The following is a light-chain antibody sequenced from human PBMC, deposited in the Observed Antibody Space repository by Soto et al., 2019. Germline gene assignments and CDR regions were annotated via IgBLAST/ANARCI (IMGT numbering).Light chain of an antibody. CDR2: EVT. J-gene: IGLJ2*01. CDR1: SSDVGGYNY. Sequence: QSALTQPPSASGSPGQSVTISCTGTSSDVGGYNYVSWYQQHPGKAPKLMLYEVTKRPSGVPDRFSGSKSGNTASLTVTGIQAEDEADYYWNSSSDSNNLVFGGGTK. CDR3: NSSSDSNNLV. V-gene: IGLV2-8*01.